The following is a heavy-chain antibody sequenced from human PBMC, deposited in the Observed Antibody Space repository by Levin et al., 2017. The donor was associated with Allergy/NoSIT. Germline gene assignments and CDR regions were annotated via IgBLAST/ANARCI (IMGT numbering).Heavy chain of an antibody. Sequence: HSQTLSLPCTVSGGSISTYYWRWIRQPPGKGLEWIGYIYHTGGTNFNPSLKSRLTMSIDTSKKQFSLKLRSVTAADTAVYYCARGGSNWYDGMDVWGQGTAVTVSS. D-gene: IGHD6-13*01. CDR3: ARGGSNWYDGMDV. CDR2: IYHTGGT. CDR1: GGSISTYY. J-gene: IGHJ6*02. V-gene: IGHV4-59*01.